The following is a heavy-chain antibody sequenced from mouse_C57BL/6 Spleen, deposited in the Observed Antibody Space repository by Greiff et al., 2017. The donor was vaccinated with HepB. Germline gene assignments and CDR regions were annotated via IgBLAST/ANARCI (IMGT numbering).Heavy chain of an antibody. CDR2: IYPGSGNT. Sequence: QVQLKESGAELVRPGASVKLSCKASGCTFTDYYINWVKQRPGQGLEWIARIYPGSGNTYYNEKFKGKATLTAEKSSSTAYMQLSSLTSEDSAVYFCAIYDYDLAWFAYWGQGTLVTVSA. V-gene: IGHV1-76*01. J-gene: IGHJ3*01. CDR1: GCTFTDYY. CDR3: AIYDYDLAWFAY. D-gene: IGHD2-4*01.